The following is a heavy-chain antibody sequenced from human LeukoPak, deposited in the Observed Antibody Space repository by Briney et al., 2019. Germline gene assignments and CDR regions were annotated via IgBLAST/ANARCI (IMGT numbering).Heavy chain of an antibody. Sequence: GASVKVSCKASGYTFTGYYMHWVRQAPGQGLEWMGWINPNSGGTKYAQKFQGRVTMTRDTSISTAYMELSRLRSDDTAVYYCARGWGYCSSTSCDYYFDYWGQGTLVTVSS. CDR3: ARGWGYCSSTSCDYYFDY. CDR2: INPNSGGT. CDR1: GYTFTGYY. V-gene: IGHV1-2*02. J-gene: IGHJ4*02. D-gene: IGHD2-2*01.